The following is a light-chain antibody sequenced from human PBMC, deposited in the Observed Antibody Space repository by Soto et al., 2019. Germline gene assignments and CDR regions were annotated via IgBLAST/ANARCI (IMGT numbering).Light chain of an antibody. CDR2: GAS. V-gene: IGKV1-5*03. CDR3: QHYDGYSALT. J-gene: IGKJ4*01. CDR1: QSISSW. Sequence: DIQMTQSPSTLSASVGDRVIITCRASQSISSWLAWYQQKPGKAPKLLIYGASSLDSGVPSRFSGRGSGPEFTLTISSLQPDDLATYYCQHYDGYSALTFGGGTKVEIK.